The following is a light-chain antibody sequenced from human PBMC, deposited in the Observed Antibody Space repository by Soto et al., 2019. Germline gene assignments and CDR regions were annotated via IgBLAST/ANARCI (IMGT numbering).Light chain of an antibody. Sequence: QSALTQPPSVSGSPGQSITISCTGTGSNIGDHDSVSWYQRHPDKAPQLIIYDVYSRPSGVSHRFSGSKSGYTASLTISGLQPEDEAEYYCASRTSSDTHVLFGGGTKLTVL. J-gene: IGLJ2*01. CDR3: ASRTSSDTHVL. CDR1: GSNIGDHDS. V-gene: IGLV2-14*01. CDR2: DVY.